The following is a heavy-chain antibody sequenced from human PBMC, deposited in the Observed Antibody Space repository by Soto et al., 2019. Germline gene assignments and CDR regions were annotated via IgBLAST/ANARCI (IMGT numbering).Heavy chain of an antibody. CDR2: IYYSGST. CDR3: AREGIAARPLSYGMDV. Sequence: PSETLSLTCTVSGGSISSYYWSWIRQPPGKGLEWIGYIYYSGSTNYNPSLKSRVTISVDTSKNQFSLKLSSVTAADTAVYYCAREGIAARPLSYGMDVWGQGTTVTVSS. J-gene: IGHJ6*02. V-gene: IGHV4-59*01. D-gene: IGHD6-6*01. CDR1: GGSISSYY.